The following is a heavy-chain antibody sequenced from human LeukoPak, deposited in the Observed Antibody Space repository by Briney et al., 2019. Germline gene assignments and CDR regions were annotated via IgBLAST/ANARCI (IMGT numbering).Heavy chain of an antibody. V-gene: IGHV3-15*01. CDR3: TTEYYYGSGSFDY. CDR2: IKSKTDGGTT. D-gene: IGHD3-10*01. Sequence: GSLRLSCAASGFTFSNAWMSWVRQAPGKGLEWVGRIKSKTDGGTTDYAAPVKGRFTISRDDSKNTLYLQMNSLKTDDTAVCYCTTEYYYGSGSFDYWGQGTLVTVSS. CDR1: GFTFSNAW. J-gene: IGHJ4*02.